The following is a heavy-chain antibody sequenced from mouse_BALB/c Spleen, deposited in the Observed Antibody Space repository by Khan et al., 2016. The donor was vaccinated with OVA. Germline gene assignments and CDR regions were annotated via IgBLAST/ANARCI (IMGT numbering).Heavy chain of an antibody. D-gene: IGHD1-1*01. J-gene: IGHJ1*01. V-gene: IGHV5-9-3*01. Sequence: EVQLVESGGGLVKPGGSLKLSCAASGFTFSSYAMSWVRQTPEKRLEWVATISSGGTYTYYPDSVKGRFTISRDNAKNTLYLQMSRLRSEDTAMYYCARPPITTVVATSYWFFDDWGAGTTVTVST. CDR3: ARPPITTVVATSYWFFDD. CDR1: GFTFSSYA. CDR2: ISSGGTYT.